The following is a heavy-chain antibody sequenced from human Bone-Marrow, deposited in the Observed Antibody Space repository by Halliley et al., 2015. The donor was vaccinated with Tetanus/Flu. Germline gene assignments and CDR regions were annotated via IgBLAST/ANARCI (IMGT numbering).Heavy chain of an antibody. Sequence: AVSGFTVSSYHMTWVRQAPGKGLEWVSTIYIDATTYYADSVKGRFTISRDYSKNTLYLQMNTLRAEDTAVYYCATGRDSAKSGYWGQGTLVTVSS. V-gene: IGHV3-53*01. CDR1: GFTVSSYH. D-gene: IGHD6-25*01. CDR2: IYIDATT. J-gene: IGHJ4*02. CDR3: ATGRDSAKSGY.